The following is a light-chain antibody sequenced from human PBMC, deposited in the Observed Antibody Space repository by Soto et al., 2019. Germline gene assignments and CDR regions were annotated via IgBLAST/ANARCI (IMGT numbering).Light chain of an antibody. V-gene: IGLV1-40*01. CDR2: TNS. J-gene: IGLJ1*01. Sequence: QSVLTQPPSVSGAPGQRVTISCTGSSSNIGANYDVHWYQHLPGTAPKLLIYTNSNRPSGVPDRFSGSKSGTSASLAITGLQAEDEADYYCQSYDSSLSGYVVGTGNKVTVL. CDR1: SSNIGANYD. CDR3: QSYDSSLSGYV.